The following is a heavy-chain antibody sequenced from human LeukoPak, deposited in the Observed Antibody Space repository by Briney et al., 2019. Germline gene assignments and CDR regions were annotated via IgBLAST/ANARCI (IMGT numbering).Heavy chain of an antibody. D-gene: IGHD2/OR15-2a*01. Sequence: GGSLRLSCTASRFAFSTYRMHWVRQARGKGLVWVSRINSDGRTTTYADSVKARFTISRDNAKNTVYLQMNSLRAEDTAAYYCATVGGSGAAYFYWGQGTLVTVSS. V-gene: IGHV3-74*01. J-gene: IGHJ4*02. CDR3: ATVGGSGAAYFY. CDR1: RFAFSTYR. CDR2: INSDGRTT.